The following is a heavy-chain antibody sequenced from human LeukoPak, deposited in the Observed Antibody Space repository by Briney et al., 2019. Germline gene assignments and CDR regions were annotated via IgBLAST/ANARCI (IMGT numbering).Heavy chain of an antibody. Sequence: PSETLSLTCTVSGVSISSYYWSWIRQPPGKGLEWIGRIYTSGNTNYNPSLKSRVTMSVDTSKNQFSLKLTSVTAADTAVYYCARAAEYSSGWYLFDYWGQGTQVTVSS. J-gene: IGHJ4*02. V-gene: IGHV4-4*07. CDR1: GVSISSYY. CDR3: ARAAEYSSGWYLFDY. CDR2: IYTSGNT. D-gene: IGHD6-19*01.